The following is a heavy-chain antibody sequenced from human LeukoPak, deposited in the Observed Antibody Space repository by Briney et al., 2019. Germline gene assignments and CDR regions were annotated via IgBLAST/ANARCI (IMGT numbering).Heavy chain of an antibody. CDR3: AREIPSICYFDY. Sequence: ASVKVSCKASGYTFTSYNMHWVRQAPGQGLEWMGIINPSGGATSYAQKFQGRVTMTRDTSTTTVYMELSSLRSDDTAVYYCAREIPSICYFDYWGQGTLVTVSS. J-gene: IGHJ4*02. CDR1: GYTFTSYN. D-gene: IGHD2-2*01. CDR2: INPSGGAT. V-gene: IGHV1-46*01.